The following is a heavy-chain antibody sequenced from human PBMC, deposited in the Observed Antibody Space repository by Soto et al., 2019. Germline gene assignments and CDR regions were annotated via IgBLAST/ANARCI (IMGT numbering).Heavy chain of an antibody. V-gene: IGHV1-69*13. J-gene: IGHJ4*02. CDR1: GGTFSRYT. Sequence: SVKVSCKASGGTFSRYTITWVRQAPGQGLEWMGGITPMFGTPNYAQKFQGRATITADESTSTAYMELSSLRSEDTAMYYCARDGTLYDSSAYYYLYWGQGTLVTVS. CDR2: ITPMFGTP. CDR3: ARDGTLYDSSAYYYLY. D-gene: IGHD3-22*01.